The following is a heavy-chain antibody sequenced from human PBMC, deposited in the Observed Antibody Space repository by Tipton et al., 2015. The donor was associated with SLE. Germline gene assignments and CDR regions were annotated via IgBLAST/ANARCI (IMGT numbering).Heavy chain of an antibody. V-gene: IGHV3-48*03. Sequence: SLRLSCAASGFTFSSYEMNWVRQAPGKGLGWVSYISSSGSTIYYADSVKGRFTISRDNAKNSLYLQMNSLRAEDTAVYYCASYTIFGVVIPYDAFDIWGQGTMVTVSS. J-gene: IGHJ3*02. CDR3: ASYTIFGVVIPYDAFDI. CDR2: ISSSGSTI. D-gene: IGHD3-3*01. CDR1: GFTFSSYE.